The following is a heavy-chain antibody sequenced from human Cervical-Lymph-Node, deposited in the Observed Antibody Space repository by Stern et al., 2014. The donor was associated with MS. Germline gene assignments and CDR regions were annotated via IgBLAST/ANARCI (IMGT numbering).Heavy chain of an antibody. Sequence: QVQLVQSGAEVTKPGSSVKVSCKASGGTFSKFSSSWVRQAPGQGLEWMGGIFHGCGTPTYAQEFRRRVTIIADVSTSTVYMELSSLRSDDTAVYYCSLSSETSDRWYSLGYDLWGQGTLVTVSS. J-gene: IGHJ5*02. D-gene: IGHD6-13*01. CDR3: SLSSETSDRWYSLGYDL. CDR1: GGTFSKFS. V-gene: IGHV1-69*01. CDR2: IFHGCGTP.